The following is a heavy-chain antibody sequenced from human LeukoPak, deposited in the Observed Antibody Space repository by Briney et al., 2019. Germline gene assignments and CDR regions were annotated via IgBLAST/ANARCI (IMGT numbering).Heavy chain of an antibody. Sequence: GGSLRLSCAASGFTFSSYAISWVRQAPGKGLEWVSAISGSGGSTYYADSVKGRFTVSRDNSKNTLYLQMNSLRAEDTAVYYCAVSFNYDYGGTRQNPFDYWGQGTLVTVSS. CDR1: GFTFSSYA. V-gene: IGHV3-23*01. J-gene: IGHJ4*02. CDR3: AVSFNYDYGGTRQNPFDY. CDR2: ISGSGGST. D-gene: IGHD4-23*01.